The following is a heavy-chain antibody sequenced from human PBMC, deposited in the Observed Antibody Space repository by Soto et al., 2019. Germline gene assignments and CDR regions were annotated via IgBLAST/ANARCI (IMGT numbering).Heavy chain of an antibody. CDR1: GGSISSGGYY. V-gene: IGHV4-31*11. J-gene: IGHJ5*02. CDR3: ARYCTYYYGSGSYYHNWFDP. Sequence: SATLSLTCAVSGGSISSGGYYWSWIRQHPGKGLEWIGYIYYSGSTYYNPSLKSRVTISVDTSKNQFSLKLSSVTAADTAVYYCARYCTYYYGSGSYYHNWFDPWGQGTLVTVSS. D-gene: IGHD3-10*01. CDR2: IYYSGST.